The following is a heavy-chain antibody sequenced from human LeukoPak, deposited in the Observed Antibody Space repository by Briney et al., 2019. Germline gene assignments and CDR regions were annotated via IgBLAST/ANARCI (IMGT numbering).Heavy chain of an antibody. J-gene: IGHJ6*02. Sequence: SVKLSCTPSGYTSTSYYIGWVRHAPGRGLEWVGIIKPIVDRTTHTQKFHCRFTMTRDTSTSTVYMTLSNLRSEDTTVYNCARAVDTAMGRWGRYYDMLVWGQGTTVTVSS. CDR3: ARAVDTAMGRWGRYYDMLV. V-gene: IGHV1-46*01. CDR1: GYTSTSYY. D-gene: IGHD5-18*01. CDR2: IKPIVDRT.